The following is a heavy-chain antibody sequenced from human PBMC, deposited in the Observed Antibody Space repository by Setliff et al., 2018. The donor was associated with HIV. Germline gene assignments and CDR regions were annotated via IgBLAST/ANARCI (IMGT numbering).Heavy chain of an antibody. V-gene: IGHV1-46*01. J-gene: IGHJ4*02. CDR1: GYTFTSYY. D-gene: IGHD6-19*01. Sequence: GASVKVSCKASGYTFTSYYMHWVRQAPGQGLEWMGIINPSGGSTSYAQKFQGRVTMTRDTSTSTAYMELRSLRSDDTAVYYCARATTVISMTVAGTIDYWGQGTLVTVSS. CDR3: ARATTVISMTVAGTIDY. CDR2: INPSGGST.